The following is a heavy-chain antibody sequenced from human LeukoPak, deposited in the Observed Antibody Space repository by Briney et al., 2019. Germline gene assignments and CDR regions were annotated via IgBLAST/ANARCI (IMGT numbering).Heavy chain of an antibody. D-gene: IGHD3-16*01. Sequence: ASVKVSCKASGYTFTGYYMHWVRPAPGQGLEWMGWINPNSGGTNYAQKLQGRVTMTTDTSTSTAYMELRSLRSDDTAVYYCARDLPSFRPEVNLDVWGQGTTVTVSS. J-gene: IGHJ6*02. CDR1: GYTFTGYY. CDR2: INPNSGGT. V-gene: IGHV1-2*02. CDR3: ARDLPSFRPEVNLDV.